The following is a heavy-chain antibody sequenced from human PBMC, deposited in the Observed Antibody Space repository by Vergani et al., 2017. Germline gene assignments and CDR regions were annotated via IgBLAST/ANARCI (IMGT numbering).Heavy chain of an antibody. CDR3: AKANPRNSGYDYLYYYHAMDV. D-gene: IGHD5-12*01. CDR1: GFSFTTYA. Sequence: EVQLLESGGDLVQPGGSLRLSCAASGFSFTTYAMSWVRQAPGKGLEWVSGISGSGGSTYYAGSVKGRFTFSRDSSKNTLYLQMNSLSAGDTAVYYCAKANPRNSGYDYLYYYHAMDVWGQGTTVTVSS. J-gene: IGHJ6*02. CDR2: ISGSGGST. V-gene: IGHV3-23*01.